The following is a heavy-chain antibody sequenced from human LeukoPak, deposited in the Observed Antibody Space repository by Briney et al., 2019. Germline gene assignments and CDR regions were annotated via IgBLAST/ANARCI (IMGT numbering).Heavy chain of an antibody. CDR3: AKEVVAVAAFDY. J-gene: IGHJ4*02. CDR1: GFTFSDYY. CDR2: ISGSGGST. Sequence: GGSLRLSCAASGFTFSDYYMSWIRQAPGKGLEWVSAISGSGGSTYYADSVKGRFTISRDNSKNTLYLQMNSLRAEDTAVYYCAKEVVAVAAFDYWGQGTLVTVSS. V-gene: IGHV3-23*01. D-gene: IGHD2-15*01.